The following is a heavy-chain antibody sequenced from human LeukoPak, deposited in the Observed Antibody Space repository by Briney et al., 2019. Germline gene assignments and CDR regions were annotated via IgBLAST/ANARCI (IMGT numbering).Heavy chain of an antibody. V-gene: IGHV3-23*01. CDR1: GVTFSTYP. J-gene: IGHJ6*02. CDR3: GKSERYLVFHGMDV. CDR2: ISGSGVST. Sequence: GGSLRLSCAASGVTFSTYPMTWARQAPGKGLEWVSSISGSGVSTYYADSVKGRFTISRDNSKNTVYRQVNSLRAEATAAYYWGKSERYLVFHGMDVWGQGTTVTVSS. D-gene: IGHD1-14*01.